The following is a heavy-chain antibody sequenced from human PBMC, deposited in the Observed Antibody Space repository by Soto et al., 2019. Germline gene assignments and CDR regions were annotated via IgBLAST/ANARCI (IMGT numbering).Heavy chain of an antibody. J-gene: IGHJ4*02. V-gene: IGHV3-30-3*01. CDR1: GFTFSSYA. D-gene: IGHD3-16*01. CDR3: ARADYVWGSGPLFDY. CDR2: ISYDGSNK. Sequence: PGGSLRLSCAASGFTFSSYAMHWVRQAPGKGLEWVAVISYDGSNKYYADSVKGRFTISRDNSKNTLYLQMNSLRAEDTAVYYCARADYVWGSGPLFDYWGQGTLVTVSS.